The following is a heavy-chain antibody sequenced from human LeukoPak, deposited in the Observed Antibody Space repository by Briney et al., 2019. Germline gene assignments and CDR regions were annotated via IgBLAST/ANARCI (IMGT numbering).Heavy chain of an antibody. CDR3: ARDGDILTGYYSWFDY. Sequence: GSSLRLSCAASGFTFSSYGMHWVRQAPGKGLEWVAVIWYDGSNKYYADSVKGRFTISRDNSKNTLYVQMNSLRAKDTAVYYCARDGDILTGYYSWFDYWGQGTLVTVSS. J-gene: IGHJ4*02. V-gene: IGHV3-33*01. CDR1: GFTFSSYG. CDR2: IWYDGSNK. D-gene: IGHD3-9*01.